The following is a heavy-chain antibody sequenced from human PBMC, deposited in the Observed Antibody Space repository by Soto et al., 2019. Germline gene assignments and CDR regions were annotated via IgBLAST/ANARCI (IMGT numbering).Heavy chain of an antibody. D-gene: IGHD4-17*01. Sequence: SETLSLTCAVSGGSINSGGYYWSWIRQHPGKGLEWIGYIYSSGKTYYHPSLKSRLTISIDTSKNQFSLKLSSVTAADTAVYYCARDVYGDYLGYFDSWGQGILVTVSS. CDR2: IYSSGKT. J-gene: IGHJ4*02. CDR3: ARDVYGDYLGYFDS. V-gene: IGHV4-31*11. CDR1: GGSINSGGYY.